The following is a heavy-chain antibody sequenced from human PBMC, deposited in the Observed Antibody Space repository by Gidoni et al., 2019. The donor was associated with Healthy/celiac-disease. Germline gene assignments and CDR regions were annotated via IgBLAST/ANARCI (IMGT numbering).Heavy chain of an antibody. D-gene: IGHD3-9*01. J-gene: IGHJ4*02. CDR1: GFTFSSYS. CDR2: ISSSSSTI. Sequence: EVQLVESGGGLVQPGGSLRLSFAASGFTFSSYSMNWVRQAQGKGLEWVSYISSSSSTIYYADSVKGRFTISRDNAKNSLYLQMNSLRDEDTAVYYCARAHILTGYTFDYWGQGTLVTVSS. V-gene: IGHV3-48*02. CDR3: ARAHILTGYTFDY.